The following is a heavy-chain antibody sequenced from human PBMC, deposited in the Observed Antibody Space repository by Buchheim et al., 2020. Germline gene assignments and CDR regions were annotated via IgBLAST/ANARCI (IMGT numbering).Heavy chain of an antibody. CDR2: ISSSSSYI. D-gene: IGHD5-18*01. CDR3: ARDSTGGYSYGRYYYYYMDV. Sequence: EVQLVESGGGRVKPGGSLRLSCAASGFTFSSYSMNWVRQAPGKGLEWVSSISSSSSYIYYADSVKGRFTISRDNAKNSLYLQMNSLRAEDTAVYYCARDSTGGYSYGRYYYYYMDVWGKGTT. V-gene: IGHV3-21*01. CDR1: GFTFSSYS. J-gene: IGHJ6*03.